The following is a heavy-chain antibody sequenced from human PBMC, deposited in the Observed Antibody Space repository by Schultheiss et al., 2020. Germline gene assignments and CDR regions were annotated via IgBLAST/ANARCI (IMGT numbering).Heavy chain of an antibody. CDR3: ARYSSSWGYYYYYGMDV. CDR1: GGSISSYY. Sequence: LSLTCTVSGGSISSYYWSWIRQPPGKGLEWIGYIYYSGSTNYNPSLKSRVTISVDTSKNQFSLKLSSVTAADTAVYYCARYSSSWGYYYYYGMDVWGQGTTVTVSS. CDR2: IYYSGST. J-gene: IGHJ6*02. D-gene: IGHD6-6*01. V-gene: IGHV4-59*01.